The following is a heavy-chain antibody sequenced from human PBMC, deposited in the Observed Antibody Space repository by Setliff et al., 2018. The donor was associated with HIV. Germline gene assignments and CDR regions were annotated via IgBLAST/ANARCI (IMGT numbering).Heavy chain of an antibody. Sequence: SETLSLTCAVSNYSISSGSYWAWLRQSPGKGLAWIGSVFHSGTTYYNPSLKSRVTISADTSKNHSSLKLSSLTAAETAFYYCASSYCSSTSCYIGAALRYYFDHWGPGTLVTVSS. D-gene: IGHD2-2*02. V-gene: IGHV4-38-2*01. CDR1: NYSISSGSY. CDR2: VFHSGTT. CDR3: ASSYCSSTSCYIGAALRYYFDH. J-gene: IGHJ4*02.